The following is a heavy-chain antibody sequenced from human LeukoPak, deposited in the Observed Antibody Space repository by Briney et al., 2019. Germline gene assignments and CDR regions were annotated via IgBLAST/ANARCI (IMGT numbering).Heavy chain of an antibody. Sequence: GGSLRLSCAASGFTFNTYAMSWVRQAPGKGLEWVSSIIGGGDTTNYADSVKGRFTISRDNSKNTLYLQMNSLRGEDTARYYCAKATIEQWLVKVDSFDSWGQGTLVSVSS. J-gene: IGHJ4*02. CDR2: IIGGGDTT. CDR3: AKATIEQWLVKVDSFDS. D-gene: IGHD6-19*01. CDR1: GFTFNTYA. V-gene: IGHV3-23*01.